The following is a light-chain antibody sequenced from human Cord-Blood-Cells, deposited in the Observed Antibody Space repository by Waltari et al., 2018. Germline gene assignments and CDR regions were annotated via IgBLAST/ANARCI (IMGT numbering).Light chain of an antibody. CDR3: QSYDSSLSGLYV. Sequence: QSVLTQPPSVSGAPGQRVTIPCTGSSSNIRAGSDVHWYQQLPGTAPKLLIYGNSNRPSGVPDRFSGSKSGTSASLAITGLQAEDEADYYCQSYDSSLSGLYVFGTGTKVTVL. J-gene: IGLJ1*01. V-gene: IGLV1-40*01. CDR2: GNS. CDR1: SSNIRAGSD.